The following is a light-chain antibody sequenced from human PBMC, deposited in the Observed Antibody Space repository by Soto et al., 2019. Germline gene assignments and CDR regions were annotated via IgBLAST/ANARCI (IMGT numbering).Light chain of an antibody. CDR1: QSISSW. V-gene: IGKV1-5*01. J-gene: IGKJ4*01. CDR3: QQYESYSPLT. CDR2: DAS. Sequence: DIQMTQSPSTLSASVGDRVTITCRASQSISSWLAWYQQKPGKAPKLLIYDASSLESGVPSRFSGSGSGTEFTLTISSLQSEDFAPYYCQQYESYSPLTFGGVTKVDI.